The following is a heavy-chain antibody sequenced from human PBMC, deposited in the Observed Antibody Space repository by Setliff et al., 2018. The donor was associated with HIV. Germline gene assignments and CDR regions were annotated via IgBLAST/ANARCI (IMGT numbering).Heavy chain of an antibody. V-gene: IGHV4-38-2*01. D-gene: IGHD6-19*01. CDR1: GYSISNGYY. J-gene: IGHJ4*02. CDR2: IYYTGTT. CDR3: ARHLESSGLHGRVFDL. Sequence: SETLSLTCAVSGYSISNGYYWAWIRHPPGKGLEWIGHIYYTGTTNYNTSLKSRVTISIDTSKSQFSLRLRSVTAADTALYYCARHLESSGLHGRVFDLWGPGSLVTVTS.